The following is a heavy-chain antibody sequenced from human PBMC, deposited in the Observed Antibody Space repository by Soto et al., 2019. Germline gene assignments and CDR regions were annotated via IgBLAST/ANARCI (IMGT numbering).Heavy chain of an antibody. V-gene: IGHV3-33*01. Sequence: GGSLRLSCAASGFTFSSYGMHWVRQAPGKGLEWVAVIWYDGSNKYYVDSVKGRFTISRDNSKNTLYLQMNSLRAEDTAVYYCARDRAVAGTYYYYYYGMDVWGQGTTVTVSS. CDR3: ARDRAVAGTYYYYYYGMDV. J-gene: IGHJ6*02. D-gene: IGHD6-19*01. CDR1: GFTFSSYG. CDR2: IWYDGSNK.